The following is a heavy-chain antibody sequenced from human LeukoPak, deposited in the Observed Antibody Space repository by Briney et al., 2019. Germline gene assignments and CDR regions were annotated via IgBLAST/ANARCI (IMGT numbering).Heavy chain of an antibody. Sequence: GKSLTLSCAVSGFSFGDYAMHWVRQPPGKGLEWVACISISSHNGGKADSLKGRVSITINNDKNTLYLQMNSLRAEDAALYYCAKDLALIIGGYCFDYWGQGTLVTISS. CDR1: GFSFGDYA. CDR2: ISISSHNG. V-gene: IGHV3-9*01. J-gene: IGHJ4*02. D-gene: IGHD5-12*01. CDR3: AKDLALIIGGYCFDY.